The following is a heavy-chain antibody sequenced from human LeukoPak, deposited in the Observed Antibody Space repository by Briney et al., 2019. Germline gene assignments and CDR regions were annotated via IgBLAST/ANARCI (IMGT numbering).Heavy chain of an antibody. V-gene: IGHV3-30-3*01. J-gene: IGHJ4*02. CDR3: ARDERDGYNFDYFDY. Sequence: GRSLRLSCAASGFTFSSYAMHWVRQAPGKGLEWVAVISYDGSNKYYADSVKGRFTISRDNSKNTLYLQMNSLRAEDTAVYYCARDERDGYNFDYFDYWGQGTLVTVSS. CDR2: ISYDGSNK. CDR1: GFTFSSYA. D-gene: IGHD5-24*01.